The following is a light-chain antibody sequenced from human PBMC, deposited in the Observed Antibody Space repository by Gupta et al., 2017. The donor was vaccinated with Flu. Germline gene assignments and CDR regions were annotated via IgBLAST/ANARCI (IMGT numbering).Light chain of an antibody. Sequence: QSVLTQPPSVSAAPGQRVTIACTGCSSNIGAGYDVHWYQQLPGTAPKVLIYGSSNRPSGVPDRFFGSKSGTSASLAITGLQAEDEADYYCQSYDTSLSGGVFGGGTKLTVL. V-gene: IGLV1-40*01. J-gene: IGLJ3*02. CDR1: SSNIGAGYD. CDR3: QSYDTSLSGGV. CDR2: GSS.